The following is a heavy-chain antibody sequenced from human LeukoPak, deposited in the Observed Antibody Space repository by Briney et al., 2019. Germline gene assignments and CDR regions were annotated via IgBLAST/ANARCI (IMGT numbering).Heavy chain of an antibody. D-gene: IGHD3-3*01. CDR2: ISGSGGST. V-gene: IGHV3-23*01. Sequence: GGSLRLSCAASGFTFSSYAMSWVRQAPGKGLEWVSAISGSGGSTYYADSVKGRFTISRDNSKNTLYLQMNSLRAEDTAVYYCAKKPMRGYDFWSGYSHSNWFDPWGQGTLVTVSS. CDR1: GFTFSSYA. CDR3: AKKPMRGYDFWSGYSHSNWFDP. J-gene: IGHJ5*02.